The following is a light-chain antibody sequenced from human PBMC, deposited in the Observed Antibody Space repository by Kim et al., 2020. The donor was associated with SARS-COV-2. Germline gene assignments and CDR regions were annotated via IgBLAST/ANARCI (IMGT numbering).Light chain of an antibody. V-gene: IGKV1-39*01. CDR3: PLSYSTPRT. Sequence: APVAARDTITFRTSQIISSYFNWYQQKPAQAPNLLIYAASSLQSGVPSMFSGSGSGTDFTLTISSLPPEHFATYYSPLSYSTPRTFGQGTKLEI. CDR2: AAS. CDR1: QIISSY. J-gene: IGKJ2*01.